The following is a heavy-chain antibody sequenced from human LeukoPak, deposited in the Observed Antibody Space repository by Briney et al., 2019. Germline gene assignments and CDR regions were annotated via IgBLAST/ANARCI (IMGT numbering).Heavy chain of an antibody. D-gene: IGHD6-19*01. CDR3: ARGLQENLAWLQAFSAFDI. J-gene: IGHJ3*02. CDR1: GYTFTSCG. CDR2: ISAYNGDT. V-gene: IGHV1-18*01. Sequence: HGASVTVSCKASGYTFTSCGISWVRQAPGQGLEWMGWISAYNGDTNYAQKLQGRVTMTTDTSTSTAYMELRSLRSDDTAVYYCARGLQENLAWLQAFSAFDIWGQGTMVTVSS.